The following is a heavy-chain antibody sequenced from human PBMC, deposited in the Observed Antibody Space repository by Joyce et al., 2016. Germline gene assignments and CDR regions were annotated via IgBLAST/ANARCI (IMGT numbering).Heavy chain of an antibody. CDR3: ARGLDYYNSNGYYEYYFDY. CDR1: GGSFSGYY. V-gene: IGHV4-34*01. CDR2: INQGGNT. D-gene: IGHD3-22*01. J-gene: IGHJ4*02. Sequence: QVQLQLCGAGLLKPSETLSLTCAVYGGSFSGYYWSWIRQPPGKGLEWIGEINQGGNTNDNPSLKSRVNISVDTSKKQLSLKLNSVTAADTAVYYCARGLDYYNSNGYYEYYFDYWGQGTLVTVSS.